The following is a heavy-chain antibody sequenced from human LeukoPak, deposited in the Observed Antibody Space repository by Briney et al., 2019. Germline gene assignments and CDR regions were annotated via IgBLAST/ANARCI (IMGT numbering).Heavy chain of an antibody. CDR2: ISGSGGST. J-gene: IGHJ4*02. CDR1: GFTFSSSV. Sequence: PGGSLRLSCTASGFTFSSSVMSWVRQAPGKGLEWVSGISGSGGSTFYADSVKGQFTTSRDNSKNTLYLQMNSLRAEDTALYYCAKVYSSGWYWVDYWGQGTLLTVSS. CDR3: AKVYSSGWYWVDY. D-gene: IGHD6-19*01. V-gene: IGHV3-23*01.